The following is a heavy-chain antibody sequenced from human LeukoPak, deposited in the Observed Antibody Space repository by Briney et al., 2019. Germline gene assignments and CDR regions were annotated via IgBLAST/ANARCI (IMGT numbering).Heavy chain of an antibody. CDR1: GGSFSGYY. V-gene: IGHV4-34*01. D-gene: IGHD6-6*01. J-gene: IGHJ6*03. Sequence: PSETLSLTCAVYGGSFSGYYWSWLRQPPGRGLEWLGEINHSGSTNYNPSLKSRVTISVDTSKNQFSLKLSSVNATDTAEYYVAKGYSSWRGYYMDVSGKGTTVTVSS. CDR3: AKGYSSWRGYYMDV. CDR2: INHSGST.